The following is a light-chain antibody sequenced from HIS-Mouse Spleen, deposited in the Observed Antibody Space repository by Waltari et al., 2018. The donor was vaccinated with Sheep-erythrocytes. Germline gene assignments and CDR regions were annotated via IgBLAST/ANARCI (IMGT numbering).Light chain of an antibody. CDR3: QSADSSGTYV. V-gene: IGLV3-25*03. J-gene: IGLJ1*01. CDR2: KDS. CDR1: ALPKQY. Sequence: SYELTQPPSVSVSPGQTARITCSGDALPKQYAYWYQQKPGQAPARVIYKDSERPSGIPERFSGSSSVTTVTLTISGVQAEDEADYYCQSADSSGTYVFGTGTKVTVL.